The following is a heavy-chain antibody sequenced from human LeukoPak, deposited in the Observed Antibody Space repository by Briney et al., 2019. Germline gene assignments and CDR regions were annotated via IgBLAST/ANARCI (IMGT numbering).Heavy chain of an antibody. V-gene: IGHV4-59*01. CDR3: ARGVYGGNSYYFDY. Sequence: SETLSLTCTVSGGSISSYYWSWIRQPPGKGLEWIGYIYYSGSTNYNPSLKSRVTISVDTSKNRFSLKLSSVTAADTAVYYCARGVYGGNSYYFDYWGQGTLVTVSS. CDR2: IYYSGST. CDR1: GGSISSYY. J-gene: IGHJ4*02. D-gene: IGHD4-23*01.